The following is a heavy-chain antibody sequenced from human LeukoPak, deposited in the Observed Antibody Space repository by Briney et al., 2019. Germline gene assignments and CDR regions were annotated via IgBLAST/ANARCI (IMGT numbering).Heavy chain of an antibody. CDR2: ISAYDGGT. D-gene: IGHD6-13*01. CDR1: GYSFTSYA. Sequence: GASVKVSCKASGYSFTSYAYNWVRQAPGQGLEWMGWISAYDGGTKYAQALQGRVTMTTDTSTRTAYMELTRLTSDDTAAYYCARDPLTSTWSPYYFTLDVWGQGTTVSVSS. V-gene: IGHV1-18*01. J-gene: IGHJ6*02. CDR3: ARDPLTSTWSPYYFTLDV.